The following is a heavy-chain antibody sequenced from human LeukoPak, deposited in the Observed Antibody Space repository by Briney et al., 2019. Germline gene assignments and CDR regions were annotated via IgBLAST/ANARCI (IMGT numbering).Heavy chain of an antibody. J-gene: IGHJ4*02. D-gene: IGHD5-18*01. Sequence: GGSLRLSCAASGFTFSSHAMSWVRQAPGKGLEWVSAISGSGGSTYYADSVKGRFTISRDNSKNTLYLQMNSLRAEDTAVYYCAKVGIQLWLRSQYYFDYWGQGTLVTVSS. V-gene: IGHV3-23*01. CDR1: GFTFSSHA. CDR2: ISGSGGST. CDR3: AKVGIQLWLRSQYYFDY.